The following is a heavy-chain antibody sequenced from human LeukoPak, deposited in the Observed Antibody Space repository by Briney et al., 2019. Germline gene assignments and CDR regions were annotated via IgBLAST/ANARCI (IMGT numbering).Heavy chain of an antibody. Sequence: PSETLSLTCAVYGESFSGYYWSWIRQPPGKGLGWIGEIHHRGSTTYNPSLKSRVTRSVDTSKNQFSLKLSSVAAADTAVYYCARGGYDSSGRYAEYFQHWGQGTLVTVSS. CDR3: ARGGYDSSGRYAEYFQH. J-gene: IGHJ1*01. D-gene: IGHD3-22*01. V-gene: IGHV4-34*01. CDR2: IHHRGST. CDR1: GESFSGYY.